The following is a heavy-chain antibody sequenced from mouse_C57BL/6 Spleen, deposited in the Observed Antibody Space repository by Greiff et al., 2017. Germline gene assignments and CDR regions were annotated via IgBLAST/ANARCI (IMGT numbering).Heavy chain of an antibody. V-gene: IGHV1-74*01. CDR3: AIEGIYYYGSSYGDDY. Sequence: QFQLQQPGAELVKPGASVKVSCKASGYTFTSYWMHWVKQRPGQGLEWIGRIHPSDSDTNYTQKFKGKATLTVDKSSSTAYMQLSSLTSEYSAVYYRAIEGIYYYGSSYGDDYWGQGTTLTVSS. J-gene: IGHJ2*01. CDR2: IHPSDSDT. D-gene: IGHD1-1*01. CDR1: GYTFTSYW.